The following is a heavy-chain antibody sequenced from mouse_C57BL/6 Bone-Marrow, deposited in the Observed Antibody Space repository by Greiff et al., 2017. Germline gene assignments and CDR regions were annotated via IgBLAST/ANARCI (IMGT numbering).Heavy chain of an antibody. CDR1: GFNIKDDY. CDR3: SSFAVNYFDF. D-gene: IGHD3-3*01. J-gene: IGHJ2*01. Sequence: VQLQQSGAELVRPGASVKLSCTASGFNIKDDYIHWVKQRPEQGLEWIGWIDPEIGDTEYASKFQGKATITSDTSSNTAYLQLSSLTSEDTAVYYCSSFAVNYFDFWGQGTPLTVAS. CDR2: IDPEIGDT. V-gene: IGHV14-4*01.